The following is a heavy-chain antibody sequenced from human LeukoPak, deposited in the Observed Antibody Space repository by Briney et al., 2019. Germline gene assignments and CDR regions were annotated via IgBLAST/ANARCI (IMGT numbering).Heavy chain of an antibody. D-gene: IGHD4-11*01. CDR1: GCTFTSYA. J-gene: IGHJ4*02. V-gene: IGHV1-3*01. CDR3: ARSKRGNPGSLDY. CDR2: INAGNGNT. Sequence: ASVKVSCKASGCTFTSYAMHWVRQAPGQRLEWMGWINAGNGNTKYSQKFQGRVTITRDTSASTAYMELSSLRSEDTAVYYCARSKRGNPGSLDYWDQGTLVTVSS.